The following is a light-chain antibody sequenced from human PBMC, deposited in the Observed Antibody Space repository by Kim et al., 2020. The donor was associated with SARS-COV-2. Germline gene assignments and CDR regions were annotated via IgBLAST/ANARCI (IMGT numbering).Light chain of an antibody. CDR1: VLAKKY. V-gene: IGLV3-27*01. CDR2: KDS. J-gene: IGLJ2*01. Sequence: SYELTQPSSVSVSPGQTARITCSGDVLAKKYARWFQQKPGQAPVLVIYKDSERPSGIPERFSGSSSGTTVTLTISGAQVEDEADYYCYSAADNKGGVFGGGTQLTVL. CDR3: YSAADNKGGV.